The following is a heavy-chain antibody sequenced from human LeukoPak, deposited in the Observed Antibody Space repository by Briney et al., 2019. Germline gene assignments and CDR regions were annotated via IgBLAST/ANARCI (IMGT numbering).Heavy chain of an antibody. V-gene: IGHV3-74*01. CDR2: ISHDGFI. J-gene: IGHJ4*02. CDR1: GFTFSSYV. CDR3: ARDWVYKIDY. D-gene: IGHD5-24*01. Sequence: GSLRLSCETAGFTFSSYVMHWVRRTPGKGLVWVSRISHDGFISYADSVKGRFTISRDNAKNTLILQMNSLRAEDTVVYYCARDWVYKIDYWGRGTLVTVSS.